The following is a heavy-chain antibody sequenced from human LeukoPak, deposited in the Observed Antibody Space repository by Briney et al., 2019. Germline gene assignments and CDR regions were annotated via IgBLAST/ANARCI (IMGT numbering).Heavy chain of an antibody. J-gene: IGHJ1*01. V-gene: IGHV5-51*01. D-gene: IGHD3-22*01. CDR3: AREGHYYDSSGYYYVSSQYFQH. CDR2: IYPGDSDT. Sequence: GESLKISCKGSGYSFTSYWIGWVRQMPGKGLEWMGIIYPGDSDTRYSPSFQGQVTISADKSISTAYPQWSSLKASDTAMYYCAREGHYYDSSGYYYVSSQYFQHWGQGTLVTVSS. CDR1: GYSFTSYW.